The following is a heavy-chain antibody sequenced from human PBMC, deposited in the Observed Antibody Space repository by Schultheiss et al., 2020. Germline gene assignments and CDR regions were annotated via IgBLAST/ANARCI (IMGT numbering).Heavy chain of an antibody. CDR3: AREAHLLRNWFDP. J-gene: IGHJ5*02. CDR1: GFTFDDYA. Sequence: GGSLRLSCVISGFTFDDYAMHWVRQAPGKGLEWVAVIWYDGSNKYYADSVKGRFTISRDNSKNTLYLQMNSLRAEDTAVYYCAREAHLLRNWFDPWGQGALVTVSS. V-gene: IGHV3-33*08. CDR2: IWYDGSNK. D-gene: IGHD2-15*01.